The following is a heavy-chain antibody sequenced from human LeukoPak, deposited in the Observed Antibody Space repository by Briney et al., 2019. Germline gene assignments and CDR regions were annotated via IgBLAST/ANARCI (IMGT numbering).Heavy chain of an antibody. CDR3: ARDSSGYGSSWHFDL. CDR1: GGSISRGDYY. J-gene: IGHJ2*01. CDR2: IYYSGII. D-gene: IGHD4-17*01. Sequence: SETLTLTCTVSGGSISRGDYYWSWIRQPPGEGLEWIGYIYYSGIIYYHPSLKSRVTISVDTSHTQLSLNLNSVAAADTAVCYCARDSSGYGSSWHFDLWGRGTLVIVSS. V-gene: IGHV4-30-4*02.